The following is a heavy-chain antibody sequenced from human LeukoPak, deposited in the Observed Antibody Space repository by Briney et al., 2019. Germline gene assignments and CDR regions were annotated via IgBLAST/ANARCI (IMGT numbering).Heavy chain of an antibody. CDR3: ARDLKFVGYVHYYYGMDV. CDR2: IKQDGSEK. Sequence: GGSLRLSCAASGFTFSSYAMHWVRQAPGKGLEWVANIKQDGSEKYYVDSVKGRFTISRDNAKNSLYLQMNSLRAEDTAVYYCARDLKFVGYVHYYYGMDVWGQGTTVTVSS. J-gene: IGHJ6*02. V-gene: IGHV3-7*01. CDR1: GFTFSSYA. D-gene: IGHD3-16*01.